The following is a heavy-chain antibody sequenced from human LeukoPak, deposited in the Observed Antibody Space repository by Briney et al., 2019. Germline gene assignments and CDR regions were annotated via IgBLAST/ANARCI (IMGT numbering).Heavy chain of an antibody. CDR2: ITTRGGTT. CDR1: GFTFSNAW. D-gene: IGHD1-26*01. V-gene: IGHV3-23*01. CDR3: ATGGLYFYSD. J-gene: IGHJ4*02. Sequence: GGSLRLSCAASGFTFSNAWMSWVRQAPGKGLEWVSGITTRGGTTYYADSVKGRFTISRDNSNNTLYLQMKSLRVEDTALYYCATGGLYFYSDWGQGILVTVSS.